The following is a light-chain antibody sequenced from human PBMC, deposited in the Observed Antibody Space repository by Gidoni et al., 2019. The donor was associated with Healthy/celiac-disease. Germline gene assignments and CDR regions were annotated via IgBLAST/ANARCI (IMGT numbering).Light chain of an antibody. CDR3: QQYAS. CDR2: GAS. CDR1: QSVSSSY. Sequence: EIVLTQSPGTLSLSPGERATLSCRASQSVSSSYLAWYQQKPGQAPRLLIYGASSRATDIPDRFSGSGSGTDFTLTISRLEPEDFAVYYCQQYASFGGGTKVEIK. V-gene: IGKV3-20*01. J-gene: IGKJ4*01.